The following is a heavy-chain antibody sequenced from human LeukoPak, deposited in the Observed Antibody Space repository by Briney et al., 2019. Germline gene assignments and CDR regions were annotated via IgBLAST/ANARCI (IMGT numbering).Heavy chain of an antibody. J-gene: IGHJ3*02. CDR1: GYSISSDYY. CDR2: IYYSGST. D-gene: IGHD2-21*02. Sequence: SETLSLTCRVSGYSISSDYYWGWIRQPPGKGLEWIGSIYYSGSTYYNPSLKSRVSISVDMSKNQFSLKLSSVTAADTALYYCARDQPYCGGDCSATAFDIWGQGTMVTVSS. CDR3: ARDQPYCGGDCSATAFDI. V-gene: IGHV4-38-2*02.